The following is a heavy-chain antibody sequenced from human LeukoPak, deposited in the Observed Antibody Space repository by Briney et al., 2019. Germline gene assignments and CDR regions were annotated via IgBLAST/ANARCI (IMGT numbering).Heavy chain of an antibody. CDR1: GFTFSNAW. D-gene: IGHD6-13*01. CDR2: IKSKTDGGTT. J-gene: IGHJ4*02. Sequence: GGSLRLSCAASGFTFSNAWMSWVRQAPGKGLAWVGRIKSKTDGGTTDYAAPVKGRFTISRDDSKNTLYLQMNSLKTEDTAVYYCTTAGIAAAGFDYWGQGTLVTVSS. V-gene: IGHV3-15*01. CDR3: TTAGIAAAGFDY.